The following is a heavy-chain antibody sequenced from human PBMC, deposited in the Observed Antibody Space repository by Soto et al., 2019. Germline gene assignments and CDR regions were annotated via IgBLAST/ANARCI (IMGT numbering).Heavy chain of an antibody. CDR1: GFIFSSYT. CDR2: ISSSSSNI. V-gene: IGHV3-21*04. CDR3: AREDYAGASPRFDY. D-gene: IGHD4-17*01. Sequence: EVQLVECGGGLVKPGGSLRLSCAASGFIFSSYTMAWVRQAPGKGLEWVSSISSSSSNIEYADSVKGRFSVSRDNANNSLFLQINSLRAEDTAIYYCAREDYAGASPRFDYWGLGALVTVSS. J-gene: IGHJ4*02.